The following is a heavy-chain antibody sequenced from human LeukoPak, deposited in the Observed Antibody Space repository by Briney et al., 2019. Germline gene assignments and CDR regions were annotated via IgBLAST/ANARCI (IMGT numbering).Heavy chain of an antibody. J-gene: IGHJ6*03. CDR1: GYSISSGFH. Sequence: SETLSLTCTVSGYSISSGFHWGWIRQPPGKGLEWIGSKYHTGSTYYNPSLRSRVTISVDSSKNQFSLKLSSVTAADTAVYFCARVGYSYVINDWSRTGLGAYPTKYYYHMDVWGKGTTVTVSS. D-gene: IGHD5-18*01. CDR3: ARVGYSYVINDWSRTGLGAYPTKYYYHMDV. V-gene: IGHV4-38-2*02. CDR2: KYHTGST.